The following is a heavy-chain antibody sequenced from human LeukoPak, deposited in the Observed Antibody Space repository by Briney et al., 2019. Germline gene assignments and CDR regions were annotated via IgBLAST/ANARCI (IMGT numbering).Heavy chain of an antibody. Sequence: GGSLRLSCAASGFTFSDYYMSWIRQAPGKGLEWVSYISSSGSTIYYADSVKGRFTISRDNAKNSLYLQMNSLRAEDTAVYYCASPSRYCSSTSCYGYWGQGTLVTVSS. D-gene: IGHD2-2*01. CDR2: ISSSGSTI. V-gene: IGHV3-11*01. CDR1: GFTFSDYY. J-gene: IGHJ4*02. CDR3: ASPSRYCSSTSCYGY.